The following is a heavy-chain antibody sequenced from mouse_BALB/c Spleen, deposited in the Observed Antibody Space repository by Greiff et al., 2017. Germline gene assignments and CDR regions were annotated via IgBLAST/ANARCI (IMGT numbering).Heavy chain of an antibody. J-gene: IGHJ3*01. Sequence: ESGPGLVKPSQSLSLTCTLTGYSITSDYAWNWIRQFPGNKLEWMGYISYSGSTSYNPSLKSRISITRDTSKNQFFLQLNSVTTEDTATYYCARIAYWGQGTLVTVSA. CDR2: ISYSGST. V-gene: IGHV3-2*02. CDR1: GYSITSDYA. CDR3: ARIAY.